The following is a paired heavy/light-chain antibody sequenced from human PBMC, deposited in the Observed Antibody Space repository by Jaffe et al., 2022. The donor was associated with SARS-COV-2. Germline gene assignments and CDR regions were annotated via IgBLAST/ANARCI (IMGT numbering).Heavy chain of an antibody. D-gene: IGHD2-2*01. V-gene: IGHV3-23*01. Sequence: EVQLLESGGGLVQPGGSLRLSCAASGFTFSTYAMSWVRQAPGKGLEWVSAISGSGDITYYADSVKGRFTISRDNSENTLYLQMNSLRAEDTAIYYCAKDQRSCFTTSCAHYYFDYWGQGTQVTVSS. CDR3: AKDQRSCFTTSCAHYYFDY. CDR1: GFTFSTYA. CDR2: ISGSGDIT. J-gene: IGHJ4*02.
Light chain of an antibody. V-gene: IGKV4-1*01. CDR2: WAS. Sequence: DIAMTQSPDSLAVSLGERATINCKSSQSVLHSSSNKNYLAWYQQKPGQPPKLLIYWASTRESGVPDRFSGSGSGTDFTLTISSLQAEDVAVYHCQQYYSSHTFGGGTKVEIK. J-gene: IGKJ4*01. CDR1: QSVLHSSSNKNY. CDR3: QQYYSSHT.